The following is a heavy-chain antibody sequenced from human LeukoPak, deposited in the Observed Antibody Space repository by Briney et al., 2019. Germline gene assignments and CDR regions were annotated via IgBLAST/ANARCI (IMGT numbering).Heavy chain of an antibody. Sequence: ASVKVSCKASGYTFTSYGISWVRQAPGQGLEWMGWISAYNGNTNYAQKLQGRVTMTTDTSTSTAYMELSSLRSEDTAVYYCARASLSPHLGPAAQNWFDPWGQGTLVTVSS. J-gene: IGHJ5*02. CDR3: ARASLSPHLGPAAQNWFDP. D-gene: IGHD2-2*01. V-gene: IGHV1-18*01. CDR1: GYTFTSYG. CDR2: ISAYNGNT.